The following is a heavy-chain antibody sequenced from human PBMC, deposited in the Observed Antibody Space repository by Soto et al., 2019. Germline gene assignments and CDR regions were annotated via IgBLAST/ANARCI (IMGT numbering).Heavy chain of an antibody. J-gene: IGHJ4*02. CDR3: ARDLVCCSWIPN. Sequence: PGGSRRLSCAASGFTFSSYSMNWVRQAPGKGLEWGGSIITSSSYTEYAGSGKGRFTISTDNAKNSLYRQMNSLRTEDPAVNYCARDLVCCSWIPNWGQGTLVTVSS. CDR2: IITSSSYT. V-gene: IGHV3-21*01. D-gene: IGHD6-13*01. CDR1: GFTFSSYS.